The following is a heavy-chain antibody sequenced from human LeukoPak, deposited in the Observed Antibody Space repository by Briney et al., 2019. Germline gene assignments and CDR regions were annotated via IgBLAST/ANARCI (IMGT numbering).Heavy chain of an antibody. Sequence: GGSLRLSCAASGFTSSSYAMTWVRQAPGKGLEWVSAISGSGGSTYYADSVKGRFTISRDNSRNTLYLQMNSLRAEDTAVYYCARDQVAFDYWGQGTLVTVSS. D-gene: IGHD2-15*01. V-gene: IGHV3-23*01. CDR3: ARDQVAFDY. J-gene: IGHJ4*02. CDR1: GFTSSSYA. CDR2: ISGSGGST.